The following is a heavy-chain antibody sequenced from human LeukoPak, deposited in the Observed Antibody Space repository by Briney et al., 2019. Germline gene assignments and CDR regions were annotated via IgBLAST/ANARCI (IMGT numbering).Heavy chain of an antibody. CDR2: IYYSGST. D-gene: IGHD3-9*01. J-gene: IGHJ4*02. V-gene: IGHV4-59*08. CDR3: ARLKTYYDILTGYSYYFDY. Sequence: PSETLSLTCTVSGGSISSYYWSWIRQPPGEGLEWIGYIYYSGSTNYNPSLKSRVTISVDTSKNRFPLKLSSVTAADTAVYYCARLKTYYDILTGYSYYFDYWGQGTLVTVSS. CDR1: GGSISSYY.